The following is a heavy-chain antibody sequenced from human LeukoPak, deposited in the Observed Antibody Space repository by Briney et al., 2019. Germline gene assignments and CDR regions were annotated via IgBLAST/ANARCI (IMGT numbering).Heavy chain of an antibody. CDR2: ISNDGGTK. CDR1: GFTFSSYG. CDR3: AKSGERYCTRGNCYFDY. J-gene: IGHJ4*02. V-gene: IGHV3-30*18. D-gene: IGHD2-8*01. Sequence: PGGSLRVSCAASGFTFSSYGMHWVRQAPGKGLEWVAVISNDGGTKYYADSVKGRFTISRENSKSTLYLQMNSLRVEDAAMYYCAKSGERYCTRGNCYFDYWGQGTLVTVSS.